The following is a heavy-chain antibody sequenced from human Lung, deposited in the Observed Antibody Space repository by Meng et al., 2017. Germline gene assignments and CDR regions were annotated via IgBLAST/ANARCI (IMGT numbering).Heavy chain of an antibody. D-gene: IGHD6-19*01. CDR3: VRRTYSSGWYFDY. V-gene: IGHV4-34*02. CDR1: GVSFSSYY. J-gene: IGHJ4*02. Sequence: QMHLKHLGAGLLKPSETLSLTCAFYGVSFSSYYLSWIRQPPGKGLEWIGEIIDSGSTNYNPSLKSRVTISVDTSKNQFSLRVTSVTAADRAVYYCVRRTYSSGWYFDYWGQGTLVTVSS. CDR2: IIDSGST.